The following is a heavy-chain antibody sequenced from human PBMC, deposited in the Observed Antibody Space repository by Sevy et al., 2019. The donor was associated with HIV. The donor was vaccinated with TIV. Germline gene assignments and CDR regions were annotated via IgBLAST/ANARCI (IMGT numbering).Heavy chain of an antibody. J-gene: IGHJ4*02. V-gene: IGHV3-7*01. D-gene: IGHD2-21*01. CDR3: ARDVAAGDF. Sequence: GGSLRLSCAASGFTFTRYWMSWVRQAPGKGLEWMANINEDGSEKYYVDSVKGRFTISRDNARKSLHLQMNSLRAEDTAIYYCARDVAAGDFWGQGTLVTVSS. CDR1: GFTFTRYW. CDR2: INEDGSEK.